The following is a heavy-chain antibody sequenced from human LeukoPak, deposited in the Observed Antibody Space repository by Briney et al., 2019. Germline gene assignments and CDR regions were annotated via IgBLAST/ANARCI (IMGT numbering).Heavy chain of an antibody. CDR2: IYHSGSP. V-gene: IGHV4-4*02. J-gene: IGHJ4*02. D-gene: IGHD6-19*01. Sequence: GTLSLNCAVSGGSISSSNWWSWVRQPPGKGLEGIGGIYHSGSPNYNPSLKSRVTISADTSKNQLSLNLTSVTAADTAVYYCARETKLMGYSSGLGFNYWGQGTLVTVSS. CDR3: ARETKLMGYSSGLGFNY. CDR1: GGSISSSNW.